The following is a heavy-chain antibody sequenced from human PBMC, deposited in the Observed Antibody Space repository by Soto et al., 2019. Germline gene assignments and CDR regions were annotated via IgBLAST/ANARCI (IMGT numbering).Heavy chain of an antibody. J-gene: IGHJ6*02. CDR3: ARDNDRVHLGGNYCYMLDV. V-gene: IGHV1-69*12. D-gene: IGHD1-7*01. Sequence: QVQLVQSGAEMKEPGSSVKVSCKTSGGTFSSSAISWLRQAPGQGLEWMGGIVPLFRTPDYAQKFQGRVTIAADESTTTAYMELSSLRSEDTAVYYCARDNDRVHLGGNYCYMLDVWGQGTTITVSS. CDR1: GGTFSSSA. CDR2: IVPLFRTP.